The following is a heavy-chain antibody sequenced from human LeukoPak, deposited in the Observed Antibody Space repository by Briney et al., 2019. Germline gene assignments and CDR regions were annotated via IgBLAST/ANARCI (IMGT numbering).Heavy chain of an antibody. J-gene: IGHJ3*02. CDR2: ISYDGSNK. Sequence: GGSLRLSCAASGFTFSSYGMHWVRQAPGKGLEWVAVISYDGSNKYYADSVKGRFTISRDNSKNTLYPQMNSLRAEDTAVYYCAKEGYCSGGSCYEDAFDIWGQGTMVTVSS. CDR1: GFTFSSYG. V-gene: IGHV3-30*18. D-gene: IGHD2-15*01. CDR3: AKEGYCSGGSCYEDAFDI.